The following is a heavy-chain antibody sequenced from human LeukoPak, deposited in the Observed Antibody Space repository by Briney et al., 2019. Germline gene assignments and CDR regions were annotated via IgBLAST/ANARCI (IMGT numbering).Heavy chain of an antibody. D-gene: IGHD2-2*01. J-gene: IGHJ4*02. CDR3: ARERGYCSSTSCSPDDY. CDR1: GGPFSGYY. Sequence: SETLSLTCAVYGGPFSGYYWSWIRQPPGKGLEWIGEINHSGSTNYNPSLKSRVTISVDTSKNQLSLKLSSVTAADTAVYYCARERGYCSSTSCSPDDYWGQGTLVTVSS. V-gene: IGHV4-34*01. CDR2: INHSGST.